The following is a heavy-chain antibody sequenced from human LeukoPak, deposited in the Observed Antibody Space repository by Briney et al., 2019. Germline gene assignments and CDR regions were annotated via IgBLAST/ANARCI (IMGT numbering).Heavy chain of an antibody. J-gene: IGHJ4*02. Sequence: GGSLRLSCAASGFTFRSYWMHWVRQAPGKGLMWVSRINIDGSSGSYADSVEGRFTISRDNAKNTLYLQMNSLRAEDTAVYYCAKGGRYCSGGSCQYYFDYWGQGTLVTVSS. D-gene: IGHD2-15*01. CDR1: GFTFRSYW. V-gene: IGHV3-74*01. CDR2: INIDGSSG. CDR3: AKGGRYCSGGSCQYYFDY.